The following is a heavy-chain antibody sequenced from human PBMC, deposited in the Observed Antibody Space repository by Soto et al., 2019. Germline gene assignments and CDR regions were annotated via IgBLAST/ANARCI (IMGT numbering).Heavy chain of an antibody. J-gene: IGHJ4*02. CDR2: ISAYNGNT. CDR3: ARDQGYYYDSSGPSDY. D-gene: IGHD3-22*01. V-gene: IGHV1-18*01. CDR1: GYTITSYG. Sequence: ASVKVSCKASGYTITSYGITWVRQAPGQGLEWMGWISAYNGNTNYAQKLQGRVTMTTDTSTSTAYMELRSLRSDDTAVYYCARDQGYYYDSSGPSDYWGQGTLVTVSS.